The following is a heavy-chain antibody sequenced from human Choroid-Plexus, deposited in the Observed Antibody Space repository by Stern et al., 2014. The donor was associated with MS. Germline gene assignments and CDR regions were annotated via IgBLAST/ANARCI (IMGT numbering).Heavy chain of an antibody. CDR2: INTDATRT. D-gene: IGHD1-26*01. CDR3: ARDRQWEVSGPSDY. J-gene: IGHJ4*02. V-gene: IGHV3-74*01. Sequence: EVQLVESGGGLVQRGGSLRLSCAASGFTFSTYWMHWVRPVPGKGLVWVARINTDATRTSYADSVKGRFTISRDNAKNTLYLQMDSLRADDTAIYYCARDRQWEVSGPSDYWGPGTLVTVSS. CDR1: GFTFSTYW.